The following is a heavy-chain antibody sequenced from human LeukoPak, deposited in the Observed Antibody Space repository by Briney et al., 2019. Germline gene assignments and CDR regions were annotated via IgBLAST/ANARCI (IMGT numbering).Heavy chain of an antibody. CDR1: GGSISTSSYY. J-gene: IGHJ6*03. CDR2: IFYSGST. V-gene: IGHV4-39*07. D-gene: IGHD6-13*01. Sequence: SETLSLTCTVSGGSISTSSYYWGWVRQPPGKGLEWIGNIFYSGSTYYSPSLKSRVTISVDTSKNQFSLKLSSVTAADTAVYYCARALSSSWYYYYYYMDVWGKGTAVTISS. CDR3: ARALSSSWYYYYYYMDV.